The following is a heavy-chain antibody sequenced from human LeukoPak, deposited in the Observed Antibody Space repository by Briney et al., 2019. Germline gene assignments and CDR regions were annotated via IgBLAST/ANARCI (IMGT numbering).Heavy chain of an antibody. D-gene: IGHD4-17*01. Sequence: GGSLRLSCTVSGFTFSNYAMSWVRQAPGKGLEWVSAISSTGGNKYHADSVKDRFTISRDNSKNTLYLQMNTLRLEDTAVYYCARRGESTNYGDYRFDSWGQGTLVIVSS. J-gene: IGHJ4*02. V-gene: IGHV3-23*01. CDR3: ARRGESTNYGDYRFDS. CDR1: GFTFSNYA. CDR2: ISSTGGNK.